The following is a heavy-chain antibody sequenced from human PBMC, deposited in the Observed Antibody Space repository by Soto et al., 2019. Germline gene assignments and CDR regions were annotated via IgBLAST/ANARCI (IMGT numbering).Heavy chain of an antibody. D-gene: IGHD6-13*01. CDR1: GFTFSDYY. CDR2: IRGSSTYT. J-gene: IGHJ4*02. V-gene: IGHV3-11*06. CDR3: GGVAASGYYFDY. Sequence: QVQLVESGGGLVKPGGSLRLSCAVSGFTFSDYYMTWIRQAPGKGLEWISYIRGSSTYTLYADSVKGRFTISRDNAKSSVYLQMNSLRAEDTAVYYCGGVAASGYYFDYWGQGSLVTVSS.